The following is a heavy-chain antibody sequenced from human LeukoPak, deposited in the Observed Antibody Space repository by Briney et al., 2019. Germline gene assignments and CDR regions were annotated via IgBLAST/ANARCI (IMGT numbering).Heavy chain of an antibody. D-gene: IGHD2-2*01. CDR2: IIPIFGTA. Sequence: ASVKVSCKASGGTFSSYAISWVRQAPGQGLGWMGVIIPIFGTANYAQKFQGRVTITTDESTSTAYMELSSLRSEDTAVYYCASGVVVPAAQYYYYYMDVWGKGTTVTVSS. J-gene: IGHJ6*03. CDR1: GGTFSSYA. CDR3: ASGVVVPAAQYYYYYMDV. V-gene: IGHV1-69*05.